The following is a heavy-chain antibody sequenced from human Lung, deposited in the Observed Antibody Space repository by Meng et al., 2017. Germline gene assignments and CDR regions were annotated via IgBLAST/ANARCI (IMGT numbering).Heavy chain of an antibody. D-gene: IGHD4-11*01. Sequence: QGGPGRLRPSETLSLTCVVSVGAFSDYYWSWIRQPPGKGMAWIGEINHSGSPNYNPSLESRATISVDTSQNNLSRKLSSGTAADSAVYYCARGPTTMAHDFDYWGQGTLVTVSS. J-gene: IGHJ4*02. CDR3: ARGPTTMAHDFDY. CDR1: VGAFSDYY. V-gene: IGHV4-34*01. CDR2: INHSGSP.